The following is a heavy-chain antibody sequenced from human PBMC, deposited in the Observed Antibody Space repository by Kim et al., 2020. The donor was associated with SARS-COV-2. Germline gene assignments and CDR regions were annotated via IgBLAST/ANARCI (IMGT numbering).Heavy chain of an antibody. Sequence: YADSVKGRLTISRASSKSALYLQMDSLRAEDTAIYYCARRFLAGGGHVDYWGQGAPVTVSS. CDR3: ARRFLAGGGHVDY. V-gene: IGHV3-23*01. D-gene: IGHD2-15*01. J-gene: IGHJ4*02.